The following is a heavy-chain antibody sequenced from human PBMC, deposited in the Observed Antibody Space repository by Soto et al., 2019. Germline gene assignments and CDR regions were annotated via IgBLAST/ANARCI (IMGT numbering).Heavy chain of an antibody. D-gene: IGHD2-8*02. V-gene: IGHV3-33*01. Sequence: QPGGSVRLSCEASGFTFSTYGMHWVRQAPGKGLEWVAIIWNDGSNEYYADSVKGRFTISRDNSKNTLYLQLRNLRAEDSAVYFCASDQTDSGGVSDTWGQGTLVSVSS. CDR3: ASDQTDSGGVSDT. J-gene: IGHJ4*02. CDR1: GFTFSTYG. CDR2: IWNDGSNE.